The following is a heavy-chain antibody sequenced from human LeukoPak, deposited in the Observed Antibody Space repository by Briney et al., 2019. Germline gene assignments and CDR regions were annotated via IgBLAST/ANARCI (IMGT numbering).Heavy chain of an antibody. CDR3: AKDNTIVATMTLDY. CDR1: GFTFDEYT. CDR2: ISWDGGRI. J-gene: IGHJ4*02. Sequence: GALRLSCAASGFTFDEYTMHWVRQAPGKGLEWVSLISWDGGRIDYADSVKGRFTISRDNSKNSLYLQMNSLRTEDTALYYCAKDNTIVATMTLDYWGQGTLVTVST. D-gene: IGHD5-12*01. V-gene: IGHV3-43*01.